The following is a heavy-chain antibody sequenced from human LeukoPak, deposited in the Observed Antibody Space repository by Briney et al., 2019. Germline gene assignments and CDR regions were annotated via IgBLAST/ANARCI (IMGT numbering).Heavy chain of an antibody. CDR3: ARVIDVAAAGYFDS. D-gene: IGHD6-13*01. Sequence: SETLSLTCTVSGGSISSYYWSWIRQPPGKGLEWIGYIYYSGSTNYNPSHKSRVTISVDTSKNQFSLKLSSVTAADTALYYCARVIDVAAAGYFDSWGQGTQVTVSS. J-gene: IGHJ4*02. CDR2: IYYSGST. V-gene: IGHV4-59*08. CDR1: GGSISSYY.